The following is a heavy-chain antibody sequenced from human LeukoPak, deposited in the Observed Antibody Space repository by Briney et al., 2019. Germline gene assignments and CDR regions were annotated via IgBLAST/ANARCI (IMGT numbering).Heavy chain of an antibody. Sequence: SETLSLTCTVSGGSISSSSYYWGWIRQPPGKGLEWIGSIYYSGSTYYNPSLKSRVTISVDTSKNQFSLKLSSVTAADTAVYYCARDPRITGVFVGSYYYYMDVWGKGTTVTVSS. CDR1: GGSISSSSYY. J-gene: IGHJ6*03. V-gene: IGHV4-39*07. D-gene: IGHD1-14*01. CDR2: IYYSGST. CDR3: ARDPRITGVFVGSYYYYMDV.